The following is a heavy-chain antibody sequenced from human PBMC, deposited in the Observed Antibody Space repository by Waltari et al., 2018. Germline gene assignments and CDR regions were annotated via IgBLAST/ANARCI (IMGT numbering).Heavy chain of an antibody. J-gene: IGHJ4*02. D-gene: IGHD5-12*01. Sequence: QVQLQQWGAGLLKPSETLSLTCAVYGGSFSGYYWSWIRQPPGKGLEWIGAIHTSVSAINTPSLTRRVTISVDTAKNQFSLKLSSVTAADTAVYYCARLGSGYDFWVRFRWYFDYWGQGTLVTVSS. V-gene: IGHV4-34*01. CDR3: ARLGSGYDFWVRFRWYFDY. CDR2: IHTSVSA. CDR1: GGSFSGYY.